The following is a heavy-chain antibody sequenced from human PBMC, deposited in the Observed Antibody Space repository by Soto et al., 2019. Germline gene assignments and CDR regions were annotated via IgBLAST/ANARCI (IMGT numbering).Heavy chain of an antibody. V-gene: IGHV4-4*07. D-gene: IGHD1-26*01. J-gene: IGHJ4*02. CDR3: ARDRWELPSVY. Sequence: TLSLTGTVSGGAINTFQWSWVRQPAGKGLEWIVRIFSSGSTNYNPSLKSRVTISVDTSKNQFSLKLSSVTAADTAVYYFARDRWELPSVYSCPATLVTVFS. CDR2: IFSSGST. CDR1: GGAINTFQ.